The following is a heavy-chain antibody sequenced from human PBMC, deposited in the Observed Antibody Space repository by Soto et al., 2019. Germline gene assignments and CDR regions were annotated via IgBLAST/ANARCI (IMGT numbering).Heavy chain of an antibody. CDR1: GINFADNA. J-gene: IGHJ3*02. CDR2: ITSKAYGGTP. CDR3: SRLARATRTEQAFDI. D-gene: IGHD5-12*01. Sequence: EVQLVESGGGLVKPGRSLRLSCTTSGINFADNAMTWFRQAPGKGLEWVGFITSKAYGGTPRYAASVKGRFTISRDDSKSIAYLQMNSLRTEDTAVYYCSRLARATRTEQAFDIWGRGTMVTVSS. V-gene: IGHV3-49*05.